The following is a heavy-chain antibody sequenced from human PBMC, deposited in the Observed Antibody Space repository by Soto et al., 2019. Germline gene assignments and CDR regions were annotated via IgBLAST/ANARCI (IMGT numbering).Heavy chain of an antibody. V-gene: IGHV3-23*01. Sequence: EVHLLESGGGLVQPGGSLRLSCTASGFTFSTYAMSWVRQAPGKGLEWVSAISGSGTTTYYADSVKGRFTISRDNSKNTLYLQMNSLRADDTAEYYCASGSSGWHTGWWFDSWGQGTLVTVSS. J-gene: IGHJ5*01. D-gene: IGHD6-19*01. CDR2: ISGSGTTT. CDR3: ASGSSGWHTGWWFDS. CDR1: GFTFSTYA.